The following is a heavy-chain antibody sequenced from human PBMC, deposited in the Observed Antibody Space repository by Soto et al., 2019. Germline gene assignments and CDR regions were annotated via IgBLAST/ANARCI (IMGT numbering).Heavy chain of an antibody. V-gene: IGHV1-46*02. D-gene: IGHD6-19*01. CDR3: ARDGVPIAGRSGYFDY. CDR1: GYNFNNYY. J-gene: IGHJ4*02. CDR2: INPSRGLT. Sequence: ASVKVSCKASGYNFNNYYIHWVRETPGQGPEWIGVINPSRGLTTYSQRFQGRVSMTRDTSTTTVYMELSSLRSEDTAIYYCARDGVPIAGRSGYFDYWGPGTEVTVSS.